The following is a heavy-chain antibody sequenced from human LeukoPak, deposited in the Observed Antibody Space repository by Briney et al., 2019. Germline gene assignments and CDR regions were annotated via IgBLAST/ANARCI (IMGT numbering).Heavy chain of an antibody. Sequence: GGSLRLSCAASGSSFSSYSMNWVRQAPGKGLEWVSSTDSRGSGQYYTDSVKGRSTISRDNAKNTLYLQMNSLRAEDTAVYYCAREGSIVPHQDLDYWGQGTLVTVSS. J-gene: IGHJ4*02. CDR1: GSSFSSYS. V-gene: IGHV3-21*01. D-gene: IGHD2-15*01. CDR2: TDSRGSGQ. CDR3: AREGSIVPHQDLDY.